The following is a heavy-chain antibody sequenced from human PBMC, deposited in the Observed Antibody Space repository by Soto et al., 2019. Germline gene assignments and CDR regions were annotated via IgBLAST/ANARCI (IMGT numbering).Heavy chain of an antibody. CDR3: AIGGGQIYYSGMDV. CDR1: GFFFSDYY. J-gene: IGHJ6*02. Sequence: GGSLRLSCAASGFFFSDYYMSWIRQAPGKGLESLCYISGTGDTTSYADSVKGRFTISRDNAKNSLYLHLSTLSAGDTAVYYCAIGGGQIYYSGMDVWGQGTTVTVSS. CDR2: ISGTGDTT. D-gene: IGHD3-3*01. V-gene: IGHV3-11*01.